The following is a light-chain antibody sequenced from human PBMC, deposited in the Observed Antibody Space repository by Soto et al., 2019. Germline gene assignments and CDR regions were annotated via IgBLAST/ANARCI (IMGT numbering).Light chain of an antibody. J-gene: IGKJ2*01. V-gene: IGKV1-5*01. CDR1: QSISSW. Sequence: IQMTQSPSTLSASVGDRVTITCSASQSISSWLAWYQQKPGKAPKLLIYDASSVESGVPSRFSGSGSGTEFALTVSSLQPDDLAAYYCQQYNSYSTFGQGTKLEIK. CDR3: QQYNSYST. CDR2: DAS.